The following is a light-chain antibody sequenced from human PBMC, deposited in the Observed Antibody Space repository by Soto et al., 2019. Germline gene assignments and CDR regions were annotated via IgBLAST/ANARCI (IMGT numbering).Light chain of an antibody. CDR3: QAWDSSTRVV. V-gene: IGLV3-1*01. Sequence: SYELTQPPSVSVSPGQTASITCSGDKLGDKYACWYQQKPGQSPVLVIYQDSKRPSGIPERFSGSNSGNTATLTISGTQAMYEADYYCQAWDSSTRVVFGGETKLTVL. J-gene: IGLJ2*01. CDR2: QDS. CDR1: KLGDKY.